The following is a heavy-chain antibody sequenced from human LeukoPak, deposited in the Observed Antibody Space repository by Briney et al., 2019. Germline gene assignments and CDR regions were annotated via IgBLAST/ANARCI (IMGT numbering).Heavy chain of an antibody. V-gene: IGHV3-30*18. Sequence: GGSLRLSCAASGFTVSSNYMSWVRQAPGKGLEWVAVISYDGSNKYYADSVKGRFTISRDNSKNTLYLQMNSLRAEDTAVYYCAKDLRSWYFDYWGQGTLVNVSS. CDR3: AKDLRSWYFDY. J-gene: IGHJ4*02. CDR2: ISYDGSNK. CDR1: GFTVSSNY. D-gene: IGHD6-13*01.